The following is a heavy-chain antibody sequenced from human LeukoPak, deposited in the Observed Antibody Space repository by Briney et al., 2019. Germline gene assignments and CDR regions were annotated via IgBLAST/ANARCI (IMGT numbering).Heavy chain of an antibody. CDR2: IWYDGSNK. J-gene: IGHJ5*02. CDR3: ARDKGNHPYNWFDP. CDR1: GFTFNNYA. D-gene: IGHD1-14*01. Sequence: PGGSLRLSCAASGFTFNNYAMHWVRQAPGKGLEGVTTIWYDGSNKYYGDAAKGRFTIPRDNSKSKLYLQMNSLRAEDTAVYYCARDKGNHPYNWFDPWGQGTLVTVSS. V-gene: IGHV3-33*01.